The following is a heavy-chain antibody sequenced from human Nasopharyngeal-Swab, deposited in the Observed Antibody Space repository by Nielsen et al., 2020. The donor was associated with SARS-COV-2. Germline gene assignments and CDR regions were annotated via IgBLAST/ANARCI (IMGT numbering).Heavy chain of an antibody. J-gene: IGHJ6*03. Sequence: GESLKISCAASGFVFSTYSMHWVRLAPGKGLEWVALISVDGRNSNYADSVKGRFIISRDNSEKTVDLQMNSLRGEDTAVYYCARARGYLTRYYMDVWGSGTTVTVSS. V-gene: IGHV3-30*04. CDR3: ARARGYLTRYYMDV. D-gene: IGHD3-10*01. CDR1: GFVFSTYS. CDR2: ISVDGRNS.